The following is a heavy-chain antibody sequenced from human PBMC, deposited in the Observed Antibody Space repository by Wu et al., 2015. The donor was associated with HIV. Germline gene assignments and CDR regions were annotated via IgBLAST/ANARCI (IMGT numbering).Heavy chain of an antibody. V-gene: IGHV1-69*01. CDR3: ARVYSSTWYDFFDD. Sequence: QVQLVQSGAEVKKPGSSVKVSCKASGVALTSFAFSWVRQAPGQGLEWMGGIIPLYDVAQYAQKFWDRVTITTDESTSTTYLELSSLTSDDTAIYFCARVYSSTWYDFFDDWGQGTLVIVSS. CDR2: IIPLYDVA. D-gene: IGHD2-2*01. CDR1: GVALTSFA. J-gene: IGHJ4*02.